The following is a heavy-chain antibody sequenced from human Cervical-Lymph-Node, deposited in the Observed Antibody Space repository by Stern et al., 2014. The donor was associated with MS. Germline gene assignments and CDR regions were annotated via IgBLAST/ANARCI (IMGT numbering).Heavy chain of an antibody. Sequence: MQLVESGGGLVKPGGSLRLSCAASGFSFSDYYMSWIRQAPGKGLEWVTYISGSTSYTKYADSVKGRFTISRDNTKNSLYLQMNSLSAEDMAVYYCARGYSSGWYAGSDYWGQGSLVTVSS. D-gene: IGHD6-19*01. J-gene: IGHJ4*02. CDR3: ARGYSSGWYAGSDY. CDR2: ISGSTSYT. CDR1: GFSFSDYY. V-gene: IGHV3-11*06.